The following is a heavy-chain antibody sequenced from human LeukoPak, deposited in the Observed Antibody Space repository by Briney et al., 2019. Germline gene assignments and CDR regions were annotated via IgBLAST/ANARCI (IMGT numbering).Heavy chain of an antibody. CDR3: ARGWYYDILAGPQGADF. V-gene: IGHV3-33*01. CDR1: GFTFSHYG. Sequence: QPGGSLRLSCAASGFTFSHYGMHWVRQAPGKGLEWVAVIWYDGADKYYADSVKGRFTISRDDAKHTVYLQMNTLRAEDTAVYYCARGWYYDILAGPQGADFWGQGTLVTVSS. CDR2: IWYDGADK. D-gene: IGHD3-9*01. J-gene: IGHJ4*02.